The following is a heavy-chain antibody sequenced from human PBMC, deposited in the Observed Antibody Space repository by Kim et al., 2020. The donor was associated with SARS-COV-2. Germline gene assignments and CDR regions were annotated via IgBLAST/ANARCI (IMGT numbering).Heavy chain of an antibody. D-gene: IGHD6-13*01. CDR2: INANSGDT. CDR3: ARDSKRAAAGTTGDFDY. J-gene: IGHJ4*01. CDR1: GYSFTNYG. V-gene: IGHV1-18*01. Sequence: ASVKVSCKASGYSFTNYGFSWVRQAPGQGLEWLGWINANSGDTNHAQKLQGRITVTRDTSTGTAYMELRSLTSDDTAVYYCARDSKRAAAGTTGDFDYWG.